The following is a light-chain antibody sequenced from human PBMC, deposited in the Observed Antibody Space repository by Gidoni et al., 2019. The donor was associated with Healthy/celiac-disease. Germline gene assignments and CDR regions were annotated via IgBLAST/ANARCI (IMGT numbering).Light chain of an antibody. CDR2: GAS. CDR1: QSVSSSY. CDR3: QQYGSSPLT. J-gene: IGKJ3*01. V-gene: IGKV3-20*01. Sequence: EIVLTQSPGTLSLSPGERATLSCRASQSVSSSYLAWYQQKPGQAPRLRIYGASSRATGIPDRFSGSGSGTDFTLTISRLELEDFAVYYCQQYGSSPLTFGPGTKVDIK.